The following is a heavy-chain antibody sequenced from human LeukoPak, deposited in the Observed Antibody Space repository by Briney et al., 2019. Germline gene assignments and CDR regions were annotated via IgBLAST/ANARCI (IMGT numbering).Heavy chain of an antibody. J-gene: IGHJ3*02. V-gene: IGHV4-59*12. CDR1: GGSISGYY. D-gene: IGHD2-2*01. CDR3: ARRRYCSSTSCQRGAFDI. CDR2: IYYSGSA. Sequence: SETLSLTCTVSGGSISGYYWSWIRQPPGKGLEWIGYIYYSGSANYNPSLKSRVTISVDTSKNQFSLKLSSVTAADTAVYYCARRRYCSSTSCQRGAFDIWGQGTMVTVSS.